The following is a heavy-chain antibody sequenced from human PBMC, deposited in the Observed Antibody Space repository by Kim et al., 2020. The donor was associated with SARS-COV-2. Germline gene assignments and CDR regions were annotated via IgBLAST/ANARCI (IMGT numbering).Heavy chain of an antibody. J-gene: IGHJ4*02. CDR3: AKGRFGLLQRGFDY. V-gene: IGHV3-23*01. Sequence: ADAVKGRFTISRDNSKNTLHLQMNSLRAEDTAVYYCAKGRFGLLQRGFDYWGQGTLVTVSS. D-gene: IGHD2-15*01.